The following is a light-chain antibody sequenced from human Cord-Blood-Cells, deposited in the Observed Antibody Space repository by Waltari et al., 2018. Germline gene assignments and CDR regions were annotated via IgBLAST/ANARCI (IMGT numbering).Light chain of an antibody. V-gene: IGLV2-8*01. CDR1: SRDVVGYNY. CDR3: SSYAGSNNWV. CDR2: EFS. J-gene: IGLJ3*02. Sequence: QSALTQPPSASGSPGQSVTISCTGTSRDVVGYNYVSWYQQHPGKAPKLMIYEFSKRPSGVPDRFSGSKSGNTASLTVSGLQAEDEADYYCSSYAGSNNWVFGGGTKLTVL.